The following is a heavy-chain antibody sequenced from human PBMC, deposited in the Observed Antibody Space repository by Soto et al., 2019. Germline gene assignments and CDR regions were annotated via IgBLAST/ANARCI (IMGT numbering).Heavy chain of an antibody. CDR3: ARIPESGNNRPVYY. Sequence: QVQLVESGGGVVQPGRSLRLSCAASGFTFSSYAMHWVRQAPGKGLEWVAVISYDGSNKYYADSVKGRFTISRDNSKNTLYLQMNSLRAEDTAVYYCARIPESGNNRPVYYWGQGTLVTVSS. CDR1: GFTFSSYA. J-gene: IGHJ4*02. V-gene: IGHV3-30-3*01. D-gene: IGHD2-15*01. CDR2: ISYDGSNK.